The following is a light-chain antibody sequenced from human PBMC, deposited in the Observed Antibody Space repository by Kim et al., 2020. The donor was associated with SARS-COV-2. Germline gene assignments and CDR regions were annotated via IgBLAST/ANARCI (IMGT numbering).Light chain of an antibody. CDR1: QAISNY. CDR2: AAS. V-gene: IGKV1-17*03. Sequence: DVQMTQSPSAMSASVGDRVTITCRASQAISNYLAWFQQKPGKCPKRLIYAASSLQSGVPSRFSGSGSGTEFTLTISSLQPEDFATYFCLQHNVYPLTFGGGTKVEIK. CDR3: LQHNVYPLT. J-gene: IGKJ4*01.